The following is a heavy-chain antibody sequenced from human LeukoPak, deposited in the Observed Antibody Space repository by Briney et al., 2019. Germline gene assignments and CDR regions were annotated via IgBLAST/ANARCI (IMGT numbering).Heavy chain of an antibody. Sequence: GRSLRLSCAASGFTFSRYGMHWIRQAPGKGLEWAAVIWYDGSNTYHAESVKGRFTISRDNFKNTLYLQMNSLRAEDTAIYYCATYDLDVWGQGTTVTVSS. CDR2: IWYDGSNT. CDR3: ATYDLDV. CDR1: GFTFSRYG. J-gene: IGHJ6*02. D-gene: IGHD3-16*01. V-gene: IGHV3-33*01.